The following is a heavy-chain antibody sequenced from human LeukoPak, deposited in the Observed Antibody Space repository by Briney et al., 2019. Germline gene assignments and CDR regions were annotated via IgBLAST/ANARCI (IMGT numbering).Heavy chain of an antibody. J-gene: IGHJ4*02. CDR1: GGTFSSYA. Sequence: SSGKVSCKASGGTFSSYAISWVRQAPGQGLEWMGRIIPIFGTANYAQKFQGRVTITTDESTSTAYMELSSLRSEDTAVYYCAREPGQGIAAPPEHYWGQGTLVTVSS. CDR2: IIPIFGTA. V-gene: IGHV1-69*05. D-gene: IGHD6-6*01. CDR3: AREPGQGIAAPPEHY.